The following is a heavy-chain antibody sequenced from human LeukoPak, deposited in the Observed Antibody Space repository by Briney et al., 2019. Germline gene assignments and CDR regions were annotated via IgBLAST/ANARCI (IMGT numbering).Heavy chain of an antibody. J-gene: IGHJ2*01. D-gene: IGHD2-15*01. CDR3: ARAHRQWSRYFDL. V-gene: IGHV4-59*12. CDR1: GGSISSYY. Sequence: PSETLSLTCTVSGGSISSYYWSWIRQPPGKGLEWIGYIYYSGSTNYNPSLKSRVTISVDTSKNQFSLKLSSVTAADTAVYYCARAHRQWSRYFDLWGRGTLVTVSS. CDR2: IYYSGST.